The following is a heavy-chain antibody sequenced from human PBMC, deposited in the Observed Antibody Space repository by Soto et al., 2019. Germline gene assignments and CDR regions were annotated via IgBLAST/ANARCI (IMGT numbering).Heavy chain of an antibody. CDR3: ARAAARLRFLEWSQFDP. D-gene: IGHD3-3*01. Sequence: QVQLVQSGAEVKKPGSSVKVSCKASGGTFSSYAISWVRQAPGQGLEWMGGIIPIFVTANYAQKFQGRVTITADESTSTAYMELSSLRSEDTAVYYCARAAARLRFLEWSQFDPWGQGTLVTVSS. V-gene: IGHV1-69*12. CDR2: IIPIFVTA. J-gene: IGHJ5*02. CDR1: GGTFSSYA.